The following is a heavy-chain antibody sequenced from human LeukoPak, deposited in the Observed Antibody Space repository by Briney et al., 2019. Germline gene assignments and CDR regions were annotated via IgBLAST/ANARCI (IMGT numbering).Heavy chain of an antibody. CDR1: GGSISSSNW. D-gene: IGHD3-10*01. Sequence: SETLSLTCAVSGGSISSSNWWSWVRQPPGKGLEWIGEIYHSGSTNYNPSLKSRVTISVDKSKNQFSLKLSSVTAADTAVYYCARDLGLVRGVIYYYYMDVWGKGTTVTISS. V-gene: IGHV4-4*02. CDR3: ARDLGLVRGVIYYYYMDV. CDR2: IYHSGST. J-gene: IGHJ6*03.